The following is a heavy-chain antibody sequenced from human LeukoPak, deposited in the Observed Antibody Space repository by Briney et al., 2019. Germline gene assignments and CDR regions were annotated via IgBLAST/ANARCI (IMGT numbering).Heavy chain of an antibody. D-gene: IGHD5-18*01. J-gene: IGHJ4*02. CDR3: ATYRRGYSYGYDY. CDR1: GGSFSGYY. CDR2: INHSGST. V-gene: IGHV4-34*01. Sequence: SESLSLTCAVYGGSFSGYYWSWIRQPPGKGLEWIGEINHSGSTNYNPSLKSRVTISVDTSKNQFSLKLSSVTAADTAVYYCATYRRGYSYGYDYWGPGTLVTVS.